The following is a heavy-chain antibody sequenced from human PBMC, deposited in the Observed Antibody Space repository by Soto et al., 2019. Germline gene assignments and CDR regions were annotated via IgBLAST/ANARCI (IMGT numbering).Heavy chain of an antibody. J-gene: IGHJ5*02. CDR2: IYYSGST. V-gene: IGHV4-39*01. CDR1: GGSISSSSCY. D-gene: IGHD3-22*01. Sequence: PSETLSLTCTVSGGSISSSSCYWGWIRQPPGKGLEWIGSIYYSGSTYYNPSLKSRVTISVDTSKNQFSLKLSSVTAADTAVYYCARHLGYDSSGYYRNWFDPWGQGTLVTVSS. CDR3: ARHLGYDSSGYYRNWFDP.